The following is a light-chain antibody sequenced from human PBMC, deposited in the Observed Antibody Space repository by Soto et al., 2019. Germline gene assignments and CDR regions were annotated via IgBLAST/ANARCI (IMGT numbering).Light chain of an antibody. CDR3: QQSYYTPPYT. CDR2: AAS. J-gene: IGKJ2*01. V-gene: IGKV1-39*01. Sequence: DIQMTQSPSSLSASVGDRVTITCRTSQTISRYLKWYQQKPGKAPKLLIYAASTLQSGVPSRFSGSGSGTEFTLTISSLQPEDFATYYCQQSYYTPPYTFGQGTKVDIK. CDR1: QTISRY.